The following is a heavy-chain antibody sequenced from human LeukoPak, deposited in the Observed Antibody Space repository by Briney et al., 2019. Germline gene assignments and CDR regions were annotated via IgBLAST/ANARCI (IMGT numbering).Heavy chain of an antibody. CDR2: IYYSGST. J-gene: IGHJ5*02. D-gene: IGHD3-10*01. Sequence: SETLSLTCTVSGGSISSYYWSWIRQPPGKGLEWIGYIYYSGSTNYNPSLKSRVTISVDTSKNQFSLKLSSVTAADTAVYYCAGNIWFGDPEGFDPWGQGTLVTVSS. V-gene: IGHV4-59*01. CDR3: AGNIWFGDPEGFDP. CDR1: GGSISSYY.